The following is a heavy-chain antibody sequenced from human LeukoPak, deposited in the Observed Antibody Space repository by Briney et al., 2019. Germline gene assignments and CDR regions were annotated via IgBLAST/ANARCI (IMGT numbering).Heavy chain of an antibody. V-gene: IGHV1-69*04. CDR2: IIPILGIA. CDR3: ASLGDYSSSWYAYYFDY. J-gene: IGHJ4*02. Sequence: SVKVSCKASGYTFTSYAISWVRQAPGQGLEWMGRIIPILGIANYAQKFQGRVTITADKSTSTAYMELSSLRSEDTAVYYCASLGDYSSSWYAYYFDYWGQGTLVTVSS. CDR1: GYTFTSYA. D-gene: IGHD6-13*01.